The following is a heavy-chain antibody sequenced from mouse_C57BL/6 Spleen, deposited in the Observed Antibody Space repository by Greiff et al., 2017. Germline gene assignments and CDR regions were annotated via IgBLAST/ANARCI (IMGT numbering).Heavy chain of an antibody. V-gene: IGHV1-55*01. J-gene: IGHJ2*01. D-gene: IGHD1-1*01. CDR2: IYPGSGST. CDR1: GYTFTSYW. CDR3: ARGYYYGSRKNFDY. Sequence: QVQLQQPGAELVKPGASVKMSCKASGYTFTSYWITWVKQRPGQGLEWIGDIYPGSGSTNYNEKFKSKATLTLDKSSSTAYMQLSSLTSEDSAVYYCARGYYYGSRKNFDYWGQGTTLTVSS.